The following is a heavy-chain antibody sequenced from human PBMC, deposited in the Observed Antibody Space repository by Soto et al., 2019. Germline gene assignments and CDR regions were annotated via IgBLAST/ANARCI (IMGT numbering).Heavy chain of an antibody. V-gene: IGHV3-23*01. CDR2: ISGSGGST. D-gene: IGHD1-26*01. CDR3: AKTLRRIVGATFDY. Sequence: LRLSCAASGFTFSSYAMSWVRQAPGKGLEWVSAISGSGGSTYYADSVKGRFTISRDNSKNTLYLQMNSLRAEDTAVYYCAKTLRRIVGATFDYWGQGTLVTVSS. J-gene: IGHJ4*02. CDR1: GFTFSSYA.